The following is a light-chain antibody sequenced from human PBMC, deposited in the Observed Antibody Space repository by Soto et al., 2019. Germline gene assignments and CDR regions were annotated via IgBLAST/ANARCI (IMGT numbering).Light chain of an antibody. Sequence: EIVLTQSPGTLSLSPGERATLSCRASQSVASSHLAWYRQKPGQAPRLLIYGASTRATGIPARFSGSGSGTEFTLTISSLQSEDFAVYYCQQYNNWPPWTFGQGTKVDI. CDR3: QQYNNWPPWT. J-gene: IGKJ1*01. CDR2: GAS. V-gene: IGKV3-15*01. CDR1: QSVASSH.